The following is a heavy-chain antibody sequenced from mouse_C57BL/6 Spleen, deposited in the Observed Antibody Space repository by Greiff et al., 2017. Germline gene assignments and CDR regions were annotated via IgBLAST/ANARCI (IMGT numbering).Heavy chain of an antibody. Sequence: QVQLQQSGAELVKPGASVKISCKASGYAFSSYWMNWVKQRPGKGLEWIGQIYPGDGDTNYNGKFKGKATLSADKSSSTAYMQRSSLTSEDSAVYFCARKDDYDCFDYWGQGTTLTVSS. CDR1: GYAFSSYW. CDR3: ARKDDYDCFDY. V-gene: IGHV1-80*01. CDR2: IYPGDGDT. J-gene: IGHJ2*01. D-gene: IGHD2-4*01.